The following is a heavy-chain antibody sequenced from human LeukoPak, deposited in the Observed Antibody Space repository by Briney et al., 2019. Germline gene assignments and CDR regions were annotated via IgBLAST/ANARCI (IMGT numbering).Heavy chain of an antibody. V-gene: IGHV3-23*01. D-gene: IGHD6-19*01. J-gene: IGHJ4*02. Sequence: GGSLRLSCAASGFTFSSYAMSWVRQAPGKGLEWVSAISGSGGSTYYADSVKGRFTISRDNSKNTLYLQMNSLRAEDTAVYYCAKVKGIAVAGPLDYWGQGTLVTVSS. CDR2: ISGSGGST. CDR1: GFTFSSYA. CDR3: AKVKGIAVAGPLDY.